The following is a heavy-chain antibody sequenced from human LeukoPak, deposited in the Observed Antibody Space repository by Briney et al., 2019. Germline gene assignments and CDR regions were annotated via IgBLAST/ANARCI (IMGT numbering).Heavy chain of an antibody. CDR3: ARGSVSPHHFDY. D-gene: IGHD5/OR15-5a*01. CDR2: LYSSGST. V-gene: IGHV3-53*01. Sequence: WGSLRLSCAASGFIVSSNYMSWVRQAPGKGLEWVSVLYSSGSTYYADSVKGRFTISRDNPKNALYLQMNSLRAEDTAMYYCARGSVSPHHFDYWGQGTLVTVSS. J-gene: IGHJ4*02. CDR1: GFIVSSNY.